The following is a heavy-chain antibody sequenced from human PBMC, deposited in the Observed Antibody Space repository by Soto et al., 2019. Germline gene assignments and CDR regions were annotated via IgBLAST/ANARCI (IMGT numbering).Heavy chain of an antibody. CDR1: GFTLSRYG. V-gene: IGHV3-30*05. D-gene: IGHD1-1*01. CDR3: ARGAERQLLSRDYFYGMDV. J-gene: IGHJ6*02. Sequence: QVQLVESGGGVVQPGRSLRLSCAASGFTLSRYGMHWVRQAPGKGLEWVAVISFEGNTQYYADSVKGRFTISRDNSKDTLSLQIHSLRPEDTAVYYCARGAERQLLSRDYFYGMDVWGQGTTVSVSS. CDR2: ISFEGNTQ.